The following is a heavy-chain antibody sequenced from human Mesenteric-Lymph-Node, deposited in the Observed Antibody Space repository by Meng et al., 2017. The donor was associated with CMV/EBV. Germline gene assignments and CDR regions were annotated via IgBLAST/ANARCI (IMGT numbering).Heavy chain of an antibody. CDR2: IDPNSGGT. CDR3: ARGLYIVVVPAARQRRPTWFDP. J-gene: IGHJ5*02. CDR1: GYTFTGYY. D-gene: IGHD2-2*01. Sequence: ASVKVSCKASGYTFTGYYIHWVRQAPGQGLEWMGWIDPNSGGTKYAQRFQGWVTMTRDTSISTAYMELSRLRSDDTAVYYCARGLYIVVVPAARQRRPTWFDPWGQGTLVTVSS. V-gene: IGHV1-2*04.